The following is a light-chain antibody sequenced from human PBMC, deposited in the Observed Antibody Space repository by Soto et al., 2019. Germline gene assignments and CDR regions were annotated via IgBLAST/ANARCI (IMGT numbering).Light chain of an antibody. Sequence: IVLTQSPATLSLSPGERATLSCRASQSVSSYLAWYQQKPGQAPRLLIYDASNMATGIPARFSGSGSGTDFSLTISSLEPEDFAVYYCQQGSNWPWTFGQGTKVEIK. CDR2: DAS. J-gene: IGKJ1*01. CDR3: QQGSNWPWT. V-gene: IGKV3-11*01. CDR1: QSVSSY.